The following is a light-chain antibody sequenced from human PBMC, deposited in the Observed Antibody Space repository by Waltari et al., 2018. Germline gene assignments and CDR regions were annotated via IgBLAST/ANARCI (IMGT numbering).Light chain of an antibody. J-gene: IGLJ3*02. V-gene: IGLV2-14*01. Sequence: QSALTQPASVSGSPGQSITISCTGTSSDVGDSNYVSWYQQHPGKAPKLMIYAVTDRPSGVSNRFSGSKSGNTASLTISGPQAEDEADYYCSSYTGTSPPNWVFGGGTKLTVL. CDR2: AVT. CDR1: SSDVGDSNY. CDR3: SSYTGTSPPNWV.